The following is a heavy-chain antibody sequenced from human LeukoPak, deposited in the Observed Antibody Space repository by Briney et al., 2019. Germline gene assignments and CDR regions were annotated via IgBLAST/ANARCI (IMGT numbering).Heavy chain of an antibody. CDR2: IIPILGIA. D-gene: IGHD2-21*02. CDR3: ARASYCGGDCINWFDP. V-gene: IGHV1-69*10. CDR1: GGTFSSYA. Sequence: SVKVSCKASGGTFSSYAISWVRQAPGQGLEWMGGIIPILGIANYAQKFQGRVTITADKSTSTAYMELSSLRSEDTAVYYCARASYCGGDCINWFDPWGQGTLVTVSS. J-gene: IGHJ5*02.